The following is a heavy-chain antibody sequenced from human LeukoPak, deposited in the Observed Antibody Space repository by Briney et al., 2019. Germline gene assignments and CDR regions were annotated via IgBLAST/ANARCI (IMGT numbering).Heavy chain of an antibody. CDR1: GFTFSNYA. V-gene: IGHV3-30*03. CDR3: ARVGCSSCYDYYYYGMDV. D-gene: IGHD2-2*01. Sequence: GGSLRLSCAASGFTFSNYAMHWVRQAPGKGLEWVAVISDDGSNKYYGDSVKGRFTISRDNAKNSLYLQMNSLRAEDTAVYYCARVGCSSCYDYYYYGMDVWGQGTTVTVSS. J-gene: IGHJ6*02. CDR2: ISDDGSNK.